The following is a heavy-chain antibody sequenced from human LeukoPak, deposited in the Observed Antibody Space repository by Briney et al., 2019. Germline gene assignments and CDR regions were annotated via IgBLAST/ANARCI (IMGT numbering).Heavy chain of an antibody. CDR3: ARVSSGTNDY. J-gene: IGHJ4*02. CDR1: GGSVSGYY. CDR2: INHSGST. V-gene: IGHV4-34*01. D-gene: IGHD1-7*01. Sequence: SETLSLTCAVYGGSVSGYYWSWIRQPPGKGLEWIGEINHSGSTNYNPSLKSRVTISVDTSKNQFSLKLSSVTAADTAVYYCARVSSGTNDYWGQGTLVTVSS.